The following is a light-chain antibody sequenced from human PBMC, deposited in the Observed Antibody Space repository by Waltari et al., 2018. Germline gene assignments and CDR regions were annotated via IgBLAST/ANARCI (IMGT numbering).Light chain of an antibody. CDR3: CSNVGTSAF. Sequence: QAGPTQPASVSGSPGQSITLSCPGTSNNVGSYNLVSWYQQHPGKPPKLIIYEGSKRPSGVSNRFSGSKSDNTASLTLSGLQPDDEADYYCCSNVGTSAFFGGGTKLTVL. CDR2: EGS. V-gene: IGLV2-23*03. J-gene: IGLJ2*01. CDR1: SNNVGSYNL.